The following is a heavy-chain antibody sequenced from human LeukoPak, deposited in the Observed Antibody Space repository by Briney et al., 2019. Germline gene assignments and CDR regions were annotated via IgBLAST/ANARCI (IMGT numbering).Heavy chain of an antibody. V-gene: IGHV4-39*07. D-gene: IGHD4-23*01. CDR3: ARSTTVVEDAFDI. CDR1: GGSISSSSYY. CDR2: IYHSGST. J-gene: IGHJ3*02. Sequence: SETLSLTCTVSGGSISSSSYYWGWIRQPPGKGLEWIGSIYHSGSTYYNPSLKSRVTISVDTSKNQFSLKLSSVTAADTAVYYCARSTTVVEDAFDIWGQGTMVTVSS.